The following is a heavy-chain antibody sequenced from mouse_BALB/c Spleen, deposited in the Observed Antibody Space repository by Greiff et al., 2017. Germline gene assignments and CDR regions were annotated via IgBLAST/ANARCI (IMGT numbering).Heavy chain of an antibody. Sequence: QVQLQQPGAELVKPGAPVKLSCKASGYTFTSYWMNWVKQRPGRGLEWIGRIDPYDSETHYNQKFKDKAILTVDKSSSTAYMQLSSLTSEDSAVYYCARGAAPGAMDYWGQGTSVTVSS. CDR3: ARGAAPGAMDY. J-gene: IGHJ4*01. V-gene: IGHV1-69*02. CDR1: GYTFTSYW. CDR2: IDPYDSET.